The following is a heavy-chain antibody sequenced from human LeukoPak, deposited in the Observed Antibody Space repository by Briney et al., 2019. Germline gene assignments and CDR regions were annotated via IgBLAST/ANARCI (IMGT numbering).Heavy chain of an antibody. CDR3: SRHLDYGDYYFVDV. CDR1: GGSFSGYY. J-gene: IGHJ6*03. D-gene: IGHD4-17*01. Sequence: PSETLSLTCAVYGGSFSGYYWTWIRQPPGKGLEWIGEINHSGSTNYNPSRKSRVTIPVDTSKNQFSLKLSPVTAADTGWYYCSRHLDYGDYYFVDVWDKGTTVTISS. CDR2: INHSGST. V-gene: IGHV4-34*01.